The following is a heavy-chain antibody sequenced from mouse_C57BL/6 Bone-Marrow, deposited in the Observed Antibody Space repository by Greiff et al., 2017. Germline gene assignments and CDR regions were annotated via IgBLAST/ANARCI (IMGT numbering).Heavy chain of an antibody. J-gene: IGHJ3*01. CDR3: ARGDYDWFAY. CDR2: IDPSDSYT. V-gene: IGHV1-69*01. Sequence: VQLQQPGAELVMPGASVKLSCTASGYTFTSYWMHWVKQRPGQGLEWIGEIDPSDSYTNYNQKFKGKSTLTVDTSSSTAYLQLSSLTSEDSAVYYCARGDYDWFAYWGQGTLVTVSA. D-gene: IGHD2-4*01. CDR1: GYTFTSYW.